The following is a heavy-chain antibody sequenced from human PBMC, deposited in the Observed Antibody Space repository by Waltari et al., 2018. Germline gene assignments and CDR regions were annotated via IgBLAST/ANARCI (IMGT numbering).Heavy chain of an antibody. CDR1: GGSFSGYY. D-gene: IGHD6-19*01. V-gene: IGHV4-34*01. CDR3: ASSSGCGY. Sequence: VQLQQWGAGLLKPSETLSLTCAVYGGSFSGYYWSWIRQPPGKGLEWIGEINHSGRTNSTPSLKSRGTISVDTAKNQFSLKLSSVTAADTAVYYCASSSGCGYWGQGTLVTVSS. J-gene: IGHJ4*02. CDR2: INHSGRT.